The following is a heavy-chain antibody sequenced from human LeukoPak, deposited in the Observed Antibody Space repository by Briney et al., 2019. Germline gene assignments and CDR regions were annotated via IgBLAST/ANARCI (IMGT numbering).Heavy chain of an antibody. D-gene: IGHD1-26*01. V-gene: IGHV1-18*01. CDR1: GYTFNSHD. Sequence: ASVKVSCKASGYTFNSHDFTWVRQAPGQGLEWVGWISGHNGNTNYAQKLQGRVTMTTDTFTSIAYMELRSLRSDDTAVYYCVRGGSHSGYDYWGQGTLVTVSS. J-gene: IGHJ4*02. CDR2: ISGHNGNT. CDR3: VRGGSHSGYDY.